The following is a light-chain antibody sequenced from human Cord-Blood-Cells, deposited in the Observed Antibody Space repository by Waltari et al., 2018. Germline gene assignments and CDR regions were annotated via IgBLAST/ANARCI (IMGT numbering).Light chain of an antibody. Sequence: QSALTQPAPVSGSPGQSITISCTGTSSSFGSYNLVSWYQQHPGKAPKLMIYEGSKRPSGVSNRFSGSKSGNTASLTISGLQAEDEADYYCCSYAGSSTYVFGTGTKVIVL. CDR1: SSSFGSYNL. CDR2: EGS. CDR3: CSYAGSSTYV. J-gene: IGLJ1*01. V-gene: IGLV2-23*01.